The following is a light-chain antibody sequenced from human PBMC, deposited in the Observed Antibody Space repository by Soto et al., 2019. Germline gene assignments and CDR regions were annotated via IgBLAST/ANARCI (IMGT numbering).Light chain of an antibody. CDR3: SLYISGSTYV. J-gene: IGLJ1*01. CDR2: EVN. Sequence: QSALTQPPSVSGSPGQSVTIYCTGTSSDVGSYNRLSWYQQPPGTAPKLIMYEVNTRPSGVPDRFSGSKSGSTASLTISGLQAEDEADYYCSLYISGSTYVFGTGTKLTVL. V-gene: IGLV2-18*01. CDR1: SSDVGSYNR.